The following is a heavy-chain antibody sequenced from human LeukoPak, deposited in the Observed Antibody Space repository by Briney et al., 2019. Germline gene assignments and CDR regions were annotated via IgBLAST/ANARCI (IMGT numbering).Heavy chain of an antibody. Sequence: ASVTVSCKASGYTFTTYDINWVRQAPGQGLEWMGWMNPNSGTTGYAQKFQGRVTMTRDTSISIAYMELSSLRSEDTAVYYCARGYCPTPTCYSDNWFDPWGQGTLVTVSS. J-gene: IGHJ5*02. CDR3: ARGYCPTPTCYSDNWFDP. D-gene: IGHD2-2*01. CDR2: MNPNSGTT. CDR1: GYTFTTYD. V-gene: IGHV1-8*01.